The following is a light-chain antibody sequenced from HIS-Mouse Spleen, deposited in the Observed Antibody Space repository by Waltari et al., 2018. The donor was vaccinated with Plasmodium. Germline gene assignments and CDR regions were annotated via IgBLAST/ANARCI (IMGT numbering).Light chain of an antibody. Sequence: QPVLTQPPSSSASPGESARLTCTLPSDINVGSYNISCSQQKQGIPPRSLLYYYSDPDQGQGSGVPSRFSGSKDASANTGILLISGLQSEDEADYYCMIWPSNASGVFGGGTKLTVL. J-gene: IGLJ3*02. CDR1: SDINVGSYN. CDR3: MIWPSNASGV. CDR2: YYSDPDQ. V-gene: IGLV5-37*01.